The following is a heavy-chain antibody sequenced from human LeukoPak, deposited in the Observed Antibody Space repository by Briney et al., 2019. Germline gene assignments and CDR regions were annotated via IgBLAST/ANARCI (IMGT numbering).Heavy chain of an antibody. CDR1: GFTFSSYE. Sequence: GGSLRLSCAASGFTFSSYEMNWVRQAPGKGLEGVSYISSSGSTIYYADSVKGRFTISRDNAKNSLYLQMDSLRAEDTAVYYCAELGITMIGGVWGKGTTVTISS. D-gene: IGHD3-10*02. CDR2: ISSSGSTI. V-gene: IGHV3-48*03. J-gene: IGHJ6*04. CDR3: AELGITMIGGV.